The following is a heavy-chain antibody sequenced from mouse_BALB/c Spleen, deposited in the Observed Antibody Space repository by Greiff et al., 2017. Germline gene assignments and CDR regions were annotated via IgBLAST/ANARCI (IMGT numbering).Heavy chain of an antibody. V-gene: IGHV3-6*02. CDR3: ARDHRY. D-gene: IGHD3-1*01. Sequence: EVKLMESGPGLVKPSQSLSLTCSVTGYSITSGYYWNWIRQFPGNKLEWMGYISYDGSNNYNPSLKNRISITRDTSKNQFFLKLNSVTTEDTATYYCARDHRYWGQGTLVTVSA. J-gene: IGHJ3*01. CDR2: ISYDGSN. CDR1: GYSITSGYY.